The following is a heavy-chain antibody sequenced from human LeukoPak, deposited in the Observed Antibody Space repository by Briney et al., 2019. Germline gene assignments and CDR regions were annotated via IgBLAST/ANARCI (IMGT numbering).Heavy chain of an antibody. CDR3: ARDHDYSFDY. J-gene: IGHJ4*02. CDR1: GFTFSSYS. D-gene: IGHD3-16*01. V-gene: IGHV3-48*01. Sequence: HPGGSLRLSCAASGFTFSSYSMNWVRQAPGKGLEWLSYISKSSSTIYYADSVKGRFTISRDSAKNSLYLQMNSLRAEDTAVYYCARDHDYSFDYWGQGTLVTVSP. CDR2: ISKSSSTI.